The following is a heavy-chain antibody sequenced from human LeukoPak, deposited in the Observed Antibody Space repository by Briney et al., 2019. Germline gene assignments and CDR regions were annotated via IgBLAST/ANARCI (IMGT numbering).Heavy chain of an antibody. CDR2: INPSGGST. CDR3: ARSGGTNYGMDV. V-gene: IGHV1-46*01. J-gene: IGHJ6*02. Sequence: ASVKVSCTASGYTFTGYYMHWVRQAPGQGLEWMGIINPSGGSTSYAQKFQGRVTMTRDTSTSTVYMELSSLRSEDTAVYYCARSGGTNYGMDVWGQGTTVTVSS. D-gene: IGHD1-14*01. CDR1: GYTFTGYY.